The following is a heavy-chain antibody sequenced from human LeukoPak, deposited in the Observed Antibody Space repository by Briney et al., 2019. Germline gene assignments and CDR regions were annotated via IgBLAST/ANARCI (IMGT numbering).Heavy chain of an antibody. Sequence: GGSLRLSCAASGFTVSSNYMSWVRQAPGKGLEWVSVIYSGGSTYYADSVKGRFTISRDNSKNTLYLQMNSLRAEDTAVYYCASSDLYSSSWYGYYWGQGTLVTVSS. CDR1: GFTVSSNY. CDR2: IYSGGST. CDR3: ASSDLYSSSWYGYY. J-gene: IGHJ4*02. V-gene: IGHV3-66*01. D-gene: IGHD6-13*01.